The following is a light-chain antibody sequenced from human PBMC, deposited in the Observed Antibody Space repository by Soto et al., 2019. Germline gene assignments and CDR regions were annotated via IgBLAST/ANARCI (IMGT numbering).Light chain of an antibody. Sequence: QSALTQPPSVSGSPGQSITISCTGTSSDIGSYDYVSWHQQHPGEVPRLLIFDVNRRPSGISDRFSGSKSGHTATLVISGLQAEDEADYYCASSTNTNTRVFGGGTQLTVL. J-gene: IGLJ3*02. CDR1: SSDIGSYDY. CDR2: DVN. CDR3: ASSTNTNTRV. V-gene: IGLV2-14*03.